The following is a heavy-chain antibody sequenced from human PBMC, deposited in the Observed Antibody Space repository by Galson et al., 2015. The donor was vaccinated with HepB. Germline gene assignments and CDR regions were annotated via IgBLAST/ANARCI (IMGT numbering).Heavy chain of an antibody. Sequence: SLRLSCAASGFTFSSYGMHWVRQAPGKGLEWVAVIWYDGSNKYYADSVKGRFTISRDNSKNTLYLQMNSLRAEDTAVYYCARERLIAAAGWFDPWGQGTLVTVSS. V-gene: IGHV3-33*01. CDR2: IWYDGSNK. CDR3: ARERLIAAAGWFDP. CDR1: GFTFSSYG. D-gene: IGHD6-13*01. J-gene: IGHJ5*02.